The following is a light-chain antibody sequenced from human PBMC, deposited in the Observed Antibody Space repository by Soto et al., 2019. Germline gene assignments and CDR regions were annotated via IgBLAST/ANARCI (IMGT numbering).Light chain of an antibody. Sequence: EVVMTQSPATPSVSLGDRATLSCRASQSVSSNLAWYQQKPGQGPRLLIYGASTRAAGIPARFSGSGSGTEFTLTISSLQSEDFAVYSCQQYNNWPLTFGGGTKVDIK. CDR2: GAS. CDR3: QQYNNWPLT. J-gene: IGKJ4*01. V-gene: IGKV3-15*01. CDR1: QSVSSN.